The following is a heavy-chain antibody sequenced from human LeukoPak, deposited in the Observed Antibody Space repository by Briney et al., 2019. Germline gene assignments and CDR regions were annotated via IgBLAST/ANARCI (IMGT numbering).Heavy chain of an antibody. CDR2: IRYDGSNK. Sequence: GGSLRLSCAASGFTFSSYGMHWVRQAPGKGLEWVAFIRYDGSNKYYADSVKGRFTISRDNSKNTLYLHMNSLRAEDTAVYYCAKDIQIVGATTGYFDYWGQGTLVTVSS. CDR3: AKDIQIVGATTGYFDY. J-gene: IGHJ4*02. D-gene: IGHD1-26*01. V-gene: IGHV3-30*02. CDR1: GFTFSSYG.